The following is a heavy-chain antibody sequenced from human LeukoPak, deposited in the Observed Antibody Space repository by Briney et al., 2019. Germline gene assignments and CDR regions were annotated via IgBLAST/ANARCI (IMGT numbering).Heavy chain of an antibody. Sequence: GSLRLSCAASGFTFSDYYMSWIRQAPGKGLEWVSSISTGSSYIYYADSVKGRFTISRDNAKNSLYLQMNSLRSEDTAVYYCARGRDYGDYVISYWGQGTLVTVSS. J-gene: IGHJ4*02. V-gene: IGHV3-11*05. D-gene: IGHD4-17*01. CDR1: GFTFSDYY. CDR3: ARGRDYGDYVISY. CDR2: ISTGSSYI.